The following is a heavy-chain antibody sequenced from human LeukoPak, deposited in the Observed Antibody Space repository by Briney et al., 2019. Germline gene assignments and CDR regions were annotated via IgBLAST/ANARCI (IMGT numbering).Heavy chain of an antibody. Sequence: GRSLRLSCAASGFTLDDYAIHWDRHAPGKGLDWVSGISWNSAVIGYADSVKGRFTLSRDSGKTSLYLQMNSLRTEDTSFYYSVKDFAAGLATSFDSWGQGTLVTVSS. D-gene: IGHD5-12*01. V-gene: IGHV3-9*01. CDR3: VKDFAAGLATSFDS. J-gene: IGHJ4*02. CDR1: GFTLDDYA. CDR2: ISWNSAVI.